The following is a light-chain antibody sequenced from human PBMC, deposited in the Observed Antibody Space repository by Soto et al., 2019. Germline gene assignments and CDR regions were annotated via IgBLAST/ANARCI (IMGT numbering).Light chain of an antibody. V-gene: IGLV2-14*03. CDR2: DVS. CDR1: SRDVGGYNY. Sequence: QSVLAQPASVSGSPGQSITISCTGTSRDVGGYNYVSWYQHHPGKAPKLMIFDVSNRPSGVSNRFSGSKSGNTASLTISGLQPEDEAGYYCSSYTTSNTRQIVFGTGTKVTVL. CDR3: SSYTTSNTRQIV. J-gene: IGLJ1*01.